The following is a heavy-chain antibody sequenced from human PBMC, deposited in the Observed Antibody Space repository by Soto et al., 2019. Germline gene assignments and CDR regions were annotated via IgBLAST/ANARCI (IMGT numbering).Heavy chain of an antibody. Sequence: QVQLQESGSRLVRPSQPLSLTCSVSGGSVSSGGYSWSWIRQAPGKGLEWIGFISPSGRPAYNPPLKSRVSISVDTSKNQISLDLSSVTAADTAVYYCTRGVLAWGPGTLVTVSS. D-gene: IGHD2-8*01. CDR1: GGSVSSGGYS. J-gene: IGHJ5*02. CDR3: TRGVLA. CDR2: ISPSGRP. V-gene: IGHV4-30-2*01.